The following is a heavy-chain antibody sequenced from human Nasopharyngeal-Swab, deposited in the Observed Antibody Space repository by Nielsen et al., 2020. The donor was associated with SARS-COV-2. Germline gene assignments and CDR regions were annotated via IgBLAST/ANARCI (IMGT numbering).Heavy chain of an antibody. Sequence: GESLKISCVASGFTFSSHWMHWVRQAPGKGLVWVSRINNDGSDTIYADSVKGRFTTSRDNAKNTVYLQMNSLRAEDTAVYYCARDVGGRDNYWGQGALVTVSS. J-gene: IGHJ4*02. CDR3: ARDVGGRDNY. D-gene: IGHD2-15*01. CDR1: GFTFSSHW. V-gene: IGHV3-74*01. CDR2: INNDGSDT.